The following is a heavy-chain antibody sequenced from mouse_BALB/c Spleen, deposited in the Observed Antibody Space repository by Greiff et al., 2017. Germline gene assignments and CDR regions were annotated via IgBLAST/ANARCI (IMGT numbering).Heavy chain of an antibody. J-gene: IGHJ2*01. D-gene: IGHD2-2*01. Sequence: EVQLQQSGPDLVPPGASVKMSCTASVYTFTSYVMHCVKQTPGQGLEWIGYINPYNDGTKYNEKFKGKATLTSDKSSSTAYMELSRLTSEDSAVYYWASGYPYFDYWGQGTTLTVSS. CDR2: INPYNDGT. V-gene: IGHV1-14*01. CDR1: VYTFTSYV. CDR3: ASGYPYFDY.